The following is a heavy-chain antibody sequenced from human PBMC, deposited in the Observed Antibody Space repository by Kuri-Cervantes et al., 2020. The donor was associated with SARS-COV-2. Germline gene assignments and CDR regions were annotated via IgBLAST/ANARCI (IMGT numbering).Heavy chain of an antibody. D-gene: IGHD1-26*01. CDR3: ARDIVPVGATYDAFDI. CDR1: GLTFSSYA. V-gene: IGHV3-23*01. J-gene: IGHJ3*02. Sequence: GESLKISCAASGLTFSSYAMSWVRQAPGKGLEWVSAISGSGGSTYYADSVKGRFTISRDNSKNTLYLQMNSLRAEDTAVYYCARDIVPVGATYDAFDIWGQGTMVTVSS. CDR2: ISGSGGST.